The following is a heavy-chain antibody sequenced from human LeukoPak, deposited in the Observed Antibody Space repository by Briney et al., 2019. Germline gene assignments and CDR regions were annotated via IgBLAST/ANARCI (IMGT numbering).Heavy chain of an antibody. Sequence: GGSLRLSCAASGFTFSSYAMSWVRQAPGKGLEWVSAISGRGGSTYYADSVKGRFTISRDNSKNTLYLQMNSLRAEDTAVYYCAKLQIVVVYYFDYWGQGTLVTVPS. J-gene: IGHJ4*02. D-gene: IGHD2-15*01. V-gene: IGHV3-23*01. CDR3: AKLQIVVVYYFDY. CDR1: GFTFSSYA. CDR2: ISGRGGST.